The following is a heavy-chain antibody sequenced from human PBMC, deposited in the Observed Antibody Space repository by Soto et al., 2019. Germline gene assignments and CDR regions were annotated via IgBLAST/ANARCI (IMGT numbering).Heavy chain of an antibody. D-gene: IGHD6-13*01. CDR3: ARDGGTGYSSSWFDAFDI. Sequence: ASVKVSCKASGGTFSSYAISWVRQAPGQGLEWMGGIIPIFGTANYAQKFQGRVTITADESTSTAYMELSSLRSEDTAVYYCARDGGTGYSSSWFDAFDIWGQGTMVTVSS. J-gene: IGHJ3*02. CDR1: GGTFSSYA. CDR2: IIPIFGTA. V-gene: IGHV1-69*13.